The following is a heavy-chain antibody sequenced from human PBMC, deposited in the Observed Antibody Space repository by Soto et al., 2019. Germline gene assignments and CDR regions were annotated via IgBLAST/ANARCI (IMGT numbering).Heavy chain of an antibody. D-gene: IGHD6-19*01. J-gene: IGHJ6*02. CDR3: ARDHGAVAGNNYYYYYGMDV. Sequence: SVKVSCKASGGTFSSYAISWVRQAPGQGLEWMGGIIPIFGTANYAQKFQGRVTITADESTSTAYMELSSLRSEDTAVYYCARDHGAVAGNNYYYYYGMDVWGQGTTVTVSS. CDR1: GGTFSSYA. CDR2: IIPIFGTA. V-gene: IGHV1-69*13.